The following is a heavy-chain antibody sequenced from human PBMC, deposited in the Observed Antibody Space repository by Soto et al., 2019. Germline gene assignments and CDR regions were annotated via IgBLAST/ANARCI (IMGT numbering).Heavy chain of an antibody. CDR2: ISGSGGST. J-gene: IGHJ6*02. Sequence: GGSLRLSCAASGFTFSSYAMSWVRQAPGKGLEWVSAISGSGGSTYYADSVKGRFTISRDNSKNTLYLQMNSLRAEDTAVYYCAKDDPAMADYYYYGMDVWRQRTTVTVSS. CDR3: AKDDPAMADYYYYGMDV. D-gene: IGHD5-18*01. V-gene: IGHV3-23*01. CDR1: GFTFSSYA.